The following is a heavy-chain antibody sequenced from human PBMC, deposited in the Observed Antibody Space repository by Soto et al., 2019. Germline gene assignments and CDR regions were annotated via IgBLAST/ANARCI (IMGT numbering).Heavy chain of an antibody. CDR2: INPSGGST. D-gene: IGHD3-22*01. CDR1: GYTFTSYY. V-gene: IGHV1-46*01. CDR3: ARGKHYYDSSGYSFAP. J-gene: IGHJ5*02. Sequence: AASVKVSCKASGYTFTSYYMHWVRQAPGQGLEWMGIINPSGGSTSYAQKFQGRVTMTRDTSTSTVYMELSSLRSEDTAVYYCARGKHYYDSSGYSFAPWGQGTLVTVSS.